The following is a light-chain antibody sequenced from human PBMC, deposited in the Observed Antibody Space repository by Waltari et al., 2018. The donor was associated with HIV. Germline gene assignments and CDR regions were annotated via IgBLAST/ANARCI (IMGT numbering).Light chain of an antibody. J-gene: IGLJ1*01. CDR1: TLGDKY. Sequence: SYELTQPPSVSVSPGQTASITCSGDTLGDKYACWYQQKPGQSPVLVIYQDSQWPSGIPERFSGSNSGNTATLTISGTQAMDEADYYCQAWDSSTYVFGTGTKVTVL. CDR3: QAWDSSTYV. CDR2: QDS. V-gene: IGLV3-1*01.